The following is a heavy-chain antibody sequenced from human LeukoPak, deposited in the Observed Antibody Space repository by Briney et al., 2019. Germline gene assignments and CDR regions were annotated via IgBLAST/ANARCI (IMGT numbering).Heavy chain of an antibody. J-gene: IGHJ4*02. CDR1: GGTFSSYA. CDR3: ARGGDYYDSSYVSRFDY. D-gene: IGHD3-22*01. Sequence: SVKVSCKASGGTFSSYAISWVRQAPGQGLGWMGGIIPIFGTANYAQKFQGRVTITADESTSTAYMELSSLRSEDTAVYYCARGGDYYDSSYVSRFDYWGQGTLVTVSS. V-gene: IGHV1-69*01. CDR2: IIPIFGTA.